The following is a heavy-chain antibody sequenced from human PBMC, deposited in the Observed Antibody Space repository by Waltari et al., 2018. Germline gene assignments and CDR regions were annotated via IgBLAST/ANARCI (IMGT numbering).Heavy chain of an antibody. Sequence: EVQLVESGGGLVQPGGSLRLSCAVSGFTFSSYWMHWCRQTPGEGLVWLSRTNTCGCFTNYADSVEGRFTMSRDNAKDTVYLQMNRLRAEDTAIYYCVRGSLNPGFDYWGQGTLVTVSS. CDR2: TNTCGCFT. CDR1: GFTFSSYW. J-gene: IGHJ4*02. CDR3: VRGSLNPGFDY. V-gene: IGHV3-74*01.